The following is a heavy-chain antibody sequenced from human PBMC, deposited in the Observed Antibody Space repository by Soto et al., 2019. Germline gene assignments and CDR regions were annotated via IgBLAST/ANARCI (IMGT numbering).Heavy chain of an antibody. V-gene: IGHV4-34*01. CDR2: INHSGST. CDR3: AVGIAVAGMTPRFVY. CDR1: GGSFSGYY. Sequence: PSETLSLTCAVYGGSFSGYYWSWIRQPPGKGLEWIGEINHSGSTNYNPSLKSRVTISVDTSKNQFSLKLSSVTAADTAVYYCAVGIAVAGMTPRFVYWGQGTLVTVSS. J-gene: IGHJ4*02. D-gene: IGHD6-19*01.